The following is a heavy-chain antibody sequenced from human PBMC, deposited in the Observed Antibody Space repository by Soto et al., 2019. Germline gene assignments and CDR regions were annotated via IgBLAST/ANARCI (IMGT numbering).Heavy chain of an antibody. D-gene: IGHD6-19*01. CDR3: ARGTVLFPKYSSGWPFDY. CDR2: ISHSGST. V-gene: IGHV4-31*03. J-gene: IGHJ4*02. CDR1: GGSISSAAYY. Sequence: SETLSLTCTVSGGSISSAAYYWSWIRQHPGKGLEWIGYISHSGSTNYTPSLKSRVIISVDTSKNQFSLNLTSVTAADTAVYYCARGTVLFPKYSSGWPFDYWGQGTLVTVSS.